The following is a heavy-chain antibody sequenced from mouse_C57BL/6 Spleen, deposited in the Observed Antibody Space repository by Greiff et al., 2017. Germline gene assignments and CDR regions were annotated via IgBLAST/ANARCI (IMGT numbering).Heavy chain of an antibody. J-gene: IGHJ2*01. CDR1: GFTFSDYG. CDR2: ISSGSSTI. CDR3: ARHYYGSSDY. V-gene: IGHV5-17*01. Sequence: EVKLVESGGGLVKPGGSLKLSCAASGFTFSDYGMHWVRQAPEKGLEWVANISSGSSTIYYADTVKGRFTISRDNAKNTLFLQMTSLRSEDTAMYYCARHYYGSSDYWGQGTTLTVSS. D-gene: IGHD1-1*01.